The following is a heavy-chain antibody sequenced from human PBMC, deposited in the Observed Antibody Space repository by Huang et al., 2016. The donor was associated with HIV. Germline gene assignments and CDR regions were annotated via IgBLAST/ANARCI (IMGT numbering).Heavy chain of an antibody. CDR1: TFTFGAYW. Sequence: VESGGRSVQPGGSIRLSCVGSTFTFGAYWMSWVRQTPGKGLEWVDNIKQDESEKYYVDSVKGRFNISRDNAKKVLFLQMDNLTVDDTAIYFCATKTAAMDIWGQGTTVTVSS. CDR3: ATKTAAMDI. CDR2: IKQDESEK. D-gene: IGHD1-7*01. J-gene: IGHJ6*02. V-gene: IGHV3-7*01.